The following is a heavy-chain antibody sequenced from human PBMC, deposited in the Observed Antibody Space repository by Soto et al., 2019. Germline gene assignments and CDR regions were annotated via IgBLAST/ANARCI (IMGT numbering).Heavy chain of an antibody. CDR2: TYYRSKWFN. CDR3: ARDRRPSGIDS. V-gene: IGHV6-1*01. Sequence: PSQTLSLTCAISGDSVSTNSAAWNWFRQSPSRGLEWLGRTYYRSKWFNDYPPSVKSRITITPDTSKNQFSLQLNSVTPEDTAVYYCARDRRPSGIDSWGQGALVTVS. J-gene: IGHJ4*02. CDR1: GDSVSTNSAA.